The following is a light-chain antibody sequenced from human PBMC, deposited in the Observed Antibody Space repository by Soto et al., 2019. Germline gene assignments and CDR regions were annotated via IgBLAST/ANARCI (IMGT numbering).Light chain of an antibody. J-gene: IGKJ1*01. V-gene: IGKV3-15*01. CDR3: QQYNIWPQT. Sequence: EIVMTQSPDTLSVSPGERATLSCRASQSISSNLAWYQQKPGQAPRLVIFGASTRATGIPARFSGSGSGTEFTLTISSLQSEDFAVYFCQQYNIWPQTFGQGTKVDIK. CDR1: QSISSN. CDR2: GAS.